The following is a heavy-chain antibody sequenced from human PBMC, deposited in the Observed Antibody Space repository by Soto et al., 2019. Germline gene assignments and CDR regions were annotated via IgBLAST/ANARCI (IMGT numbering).Heavy chain of an antibody. Sequence: GGSLRLSCAASGFTFSSYGMHWVRQAPGKGLEWVAVISYDGSNKYYADSVKGRFTISRDNSKNTLYLQMNSLRAEDTAVYYCAKDDGFLEWLHYGMDVWGQGTTVTVSS. CDR2: ISYDGSNK. CDR3: AKDDGFLEWLHYGMDV. J-gene: IGHJ6*02. V-gene: IGHV3-30*18. D-gene: IGHD3-3*01. CDR1: GFTFSSYG.